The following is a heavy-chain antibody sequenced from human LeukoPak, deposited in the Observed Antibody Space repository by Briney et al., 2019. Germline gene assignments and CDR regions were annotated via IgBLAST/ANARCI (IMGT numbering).Heavy chain of an antibody. V-gene: IGHV4-30-4*01. Sequence: SETLSLTCTVSGGSISSGDYYWSWIRQPPGKGLEWIGYIYYSGSTYYNPSLKSRVTISVDTSKNQFSLKLSSVTAADTAVYYCARVPPGNDAFDIWGQGTMVTVFS. CDR1: GGSISSGDYY. D-gene: IGHD1-14*01. CDR2: IYYSGST. CDR3: ARVPPGNDAFDI. J-gene: IGHJ3*02.